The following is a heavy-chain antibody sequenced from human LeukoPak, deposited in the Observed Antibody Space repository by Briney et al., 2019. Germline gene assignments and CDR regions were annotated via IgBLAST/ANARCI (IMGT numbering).Heavy chain of an antibody. CDR2: TRDKANSYTT. CDR3: VTGATGTLDY. CDR1: GFTVSNNY. Sequence: PGGSLRLSCAASGFTVSNNYMSWVRQAPGKGLEWVGRTRDKANSYTTEYAASVKGRFTISRADSKNSLYLQMNSLKTEDTAVYYCVTGATGTLDYWGQGTLVTVSS. D-gene: IGHD1-1*01. V-gene: IGHV3-72*01. J-gene: IGHJ4*02.